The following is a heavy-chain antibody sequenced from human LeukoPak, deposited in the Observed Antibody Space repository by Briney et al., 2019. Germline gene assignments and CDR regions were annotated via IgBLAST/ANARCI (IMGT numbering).Heavy chain of an antibody. CDR1: GGSISSYY. D-gene: IGHD3-22*01. Sequence: SETLSLTCTVSGGSISSYYWSWIRQPAGKGLEWIGYIYDSGSTNYNPSLKSRVTISVDTSKNQFSLKLSSVTAADTAVYYCARARSENYYDSSGYYFRGSYYYYYMDVWGKGTTVTVSS. CDR3: ARARSENYYDSSGYYFRGSYYYYYMDV. CDR2: IYDSGST. J-gene: IGHJ6*03. V-gene: IGHV4-59*08.